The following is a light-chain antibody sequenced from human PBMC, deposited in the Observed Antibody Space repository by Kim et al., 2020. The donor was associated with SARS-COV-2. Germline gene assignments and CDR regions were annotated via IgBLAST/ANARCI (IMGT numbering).Light chain of an antibody. Sequence: SSELTQDPAVSVAFGQTVRITCQGDSLRSYYASWYQQKPGQAPVLVIYGKNNRPSGIPDRFSGSSSGNTASLTITGAQAEDEADYYCNSRDSSGNHAVFGGGTQWTVL. CDR3: NSRDSSGNHAV. CDR1: SLRSYY. CDR2: GKN. V-gene: IGLV3-19*01. J-gene: IGLJ7*01.